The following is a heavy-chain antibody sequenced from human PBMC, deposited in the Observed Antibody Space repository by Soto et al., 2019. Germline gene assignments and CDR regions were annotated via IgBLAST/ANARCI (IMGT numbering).Heavy chain of an antibody. Sequence: QVQLVQSGAEVKEPGSSVNVSCKTSGGTFGNTAVTWVRQVPGQGLEWIGGIVPLFGTANYAQKFRGRVMITADESTRTAYMDLSSLSSDDTAIYYCARDGDPGYSFGSGPLGGGRFDPWGQGTLVTVSS. D-gene: IGHD2-21*01. CDR2: IVPLFGTA. V-gene: IGHV1-69*12. CDR3: ARDGDPGYSFGSGPLGGGRFDP. CDR1: GGTFGNTA. J-gene: IGHJ5*02.